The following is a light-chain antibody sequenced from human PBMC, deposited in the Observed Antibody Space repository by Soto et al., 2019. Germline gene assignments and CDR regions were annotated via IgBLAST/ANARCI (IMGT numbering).Light chain of an antibody. Sequence: EIVMTQSPATLSVSPGERATLSCRASQSVSSNLAWYQQKPGQAPRLLIYGASTRATGIPARFSGSGSGTEFTLTISSLQSEDFAVYYCQQYNNWAPITFGQGTRLEFK. CDR2: GAS. CDR1: QSVSSN. V-gene: IGKV3-15*01. CDR3: QQYNNWAPIT. J-gene: IGKJ5*01.